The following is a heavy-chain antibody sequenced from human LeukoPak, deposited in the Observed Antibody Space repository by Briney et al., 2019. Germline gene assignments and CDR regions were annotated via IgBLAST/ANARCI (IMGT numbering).Heavy chain of an antibody. CDR2: IYHSGST. D-gene: IGHD7-27*01. CDR3: ASNWGGDEYYFDY. J-gene: IGHJ4*02. Sequence: PSETLSLTCTVSGGSISSYYWSWIRKPPGKGLEWIGYIYHSGSTNYNPSLKSRVTISVDTSKNQFSLKLSSVTAADTAVYYCASNWGGDEYYFDYWGQGSLVTVSS. V-gene: IGHV4-59*01. CDR1: GGSISSYY.